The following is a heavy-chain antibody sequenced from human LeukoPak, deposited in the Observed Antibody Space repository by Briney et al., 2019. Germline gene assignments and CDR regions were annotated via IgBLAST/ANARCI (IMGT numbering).Heavy chain of an antibody. V-gene: IGHV1-69*01. D-gene: IGHD3-10*01. Sequence: SVKVSCKASGGTFSSYAISWVRQAPGQGLEWMGGIIPIFGTANYAQKFQGRVTITADESTSTAYMELSSLRSEDTAVYYCARAPFDRGYFDYWGQGTLVTVSS. CDR3: ARAPFDRGYFDY. CDR2: IIPIFGTA. J-gene: IGHJ4*02. CDR1: GGTFSSYA.